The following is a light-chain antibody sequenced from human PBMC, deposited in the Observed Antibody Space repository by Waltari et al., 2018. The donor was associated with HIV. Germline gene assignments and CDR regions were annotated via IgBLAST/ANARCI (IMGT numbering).Light chain of an antibody. Sequence: DIQLTQSTSSLSAYIGDRVNIACRASQNINTYLSWYQQKPGKAPRALISTATTLHSGVPSRFSGSGSGTDFTLTITDLQPEDFATYCCQQSYTSPTFGPGTTVDLK. CDR1: QNINTY. CDR2: TAT. J-gene: IGKJ3*01. V-gene: IGKV1-39*01. CDR3: QQSYTSPT.